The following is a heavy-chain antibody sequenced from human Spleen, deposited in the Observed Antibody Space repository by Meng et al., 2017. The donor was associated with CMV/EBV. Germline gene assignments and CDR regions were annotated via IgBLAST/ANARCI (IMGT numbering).Heavy chain of an antibody. CDR3: ARDREGGDIVVVPAAPDGMDV. J-gene: IGHJ6*02. CDR1: GGSISSSSYY. Sequence: SETLSLTCTVSGGSISSSSYYWGWIRQPPGKGLEWIGSIYYSGSTYYNPSLKSRVTISVDTSKNQFSLKLSSVTAADTAVYYCARDREGGDIVVVPAAPDGMDVWGQGTTVTVSS. CDR2: IYYSGST. V-gene: IGHV4-39*07. D-gene: IGHD2-2*01.